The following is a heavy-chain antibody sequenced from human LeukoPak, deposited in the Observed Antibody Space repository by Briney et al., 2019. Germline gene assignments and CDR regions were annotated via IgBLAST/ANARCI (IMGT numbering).Heavy chain of an antibody. CDR1: GGSISSYY. D-gene: IGHD3-10*01. Sequence: SETLSLTCTVSGGSISSYYWSWIRQPPGKGLEWIGYIYYSGSTNYNPSLKSRVTISVDTSKNQFSLKLSFVTAADTAVYYCARGERYYYGSGSYYSWGQGTLVTVSS. CDR2: IYYSGST. J-gene: IGHJ5*02. V-gene: IGHV4-59*01. CDR3: ARGERYYYGSGSYYS.